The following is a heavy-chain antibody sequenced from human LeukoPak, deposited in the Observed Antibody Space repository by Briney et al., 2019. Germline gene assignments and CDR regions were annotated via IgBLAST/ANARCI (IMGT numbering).Heavy chain of an antibody. CDR1: GGSISSYY. Sequence: SETLSLTCTVSGGSISSYYWSWIRQPAGKGLEWIGRIYTSGSTNYNPSLKSRVTISVDKSKNQFPLKLSSVTAADTAVYYCARASDYYDSSGYSYYYYMDVWGKGTTVTVSS. CDR3: ARASDYYDSSGYSYYYYMDV. J-gene: IGHJ6*03. V-gene: IGHV4-4*07. D-gene: IGHD3-22*01. CDR2: IYTSGST.